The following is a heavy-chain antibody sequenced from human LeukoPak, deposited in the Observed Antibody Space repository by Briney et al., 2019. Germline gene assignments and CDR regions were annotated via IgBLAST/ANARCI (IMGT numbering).Heavy chain of an antibody. Sequence: SQTLSLTCTVSGGSISSGDYYWSWIRQPPGKGLEWLGYIYYSGSTYYNPSLKSRVPISVDTSKNQFSLKLSSVTAADTAVYDCARCRFWSGYTYFDYWGQGTLVTVSS. CDR3: ARCRFWSGYTYFDY. J-gene: IGHJ4*01. V-gene: IGHV4-30-4*08. CDR1: GGSISSGDYY. D-gene: IGHD3-3*01. CDR2: IYYSGST.